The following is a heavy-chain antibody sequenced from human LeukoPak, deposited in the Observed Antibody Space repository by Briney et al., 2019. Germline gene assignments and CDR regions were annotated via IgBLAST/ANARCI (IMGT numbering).Heavy chain of an antibody. D-gene: IGHD2-21*02. CDR2: IRGSGGGT. J-gene: IGHJ4*02. CDR3: VKARMPHCGTDCLES. CDR1: GFTFSNYG. V-gene: IGHV3-23*01. Sequence: PGESLRLSCAASGFTFSNYGMIWVRQAPGKGLEWVSVIRGSGGGTYYADSVKGRFTISRDNSKNTVYLQMNSLRAEDTAVYYCVKARMPHCGTDCLESWGQGTLVTVSS.